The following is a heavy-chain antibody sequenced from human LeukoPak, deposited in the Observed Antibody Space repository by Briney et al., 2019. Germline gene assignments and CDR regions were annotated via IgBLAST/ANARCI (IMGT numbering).Heavy chain of an antibody. CDR3: AKGCYSGSYKGGFDY. CDR2: ISGSGDDT. Sequence: GGSLRLSCAASGFTFSSYAMSWVRQAPGKGLEWVSTISGSGDDTYYADSVKGRFTISRDNSKNTLHLQTNSLRAEDTALYYCAKGCYSGSYKGGFDYWGQGTLVTDSS. D-gene: IGHD1-26*01. V-gene: IGHV3-23*01. J-gene: IGHJ4*02. CDR1: GFTFSSYA.